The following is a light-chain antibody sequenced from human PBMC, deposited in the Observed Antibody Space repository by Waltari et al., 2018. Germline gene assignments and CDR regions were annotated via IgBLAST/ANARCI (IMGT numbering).Light chain of an antibody. V-gene: IGLV4-69*01. Sequence: QLVLTQSPSASSSLVASVQPTRTLSSGHSSNVIAWHQQQPEKGPRYLMKVNIDGSHSKGDEIPDRFSGSSSGAERYLTISSLQSEDEADYYCQTGGHGTWVFGGGTKLTVL. J-gene: IGLJ3*02. CDR3: QTGGHGTWV. CDR2: VNIDGSH. CDR1: SGHSSNV.